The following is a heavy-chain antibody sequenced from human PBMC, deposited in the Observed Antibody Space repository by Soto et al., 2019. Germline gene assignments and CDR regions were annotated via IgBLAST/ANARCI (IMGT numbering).Heavy chain of an antibody. J-gene: IGHJ6*02. CDR2: VHYDGTKK. Sequence: GGSQRLSCVPSGGPFISYVMHWVRRAPGKGLEWVAVVHYDGTKKYYADSVRGRFTISRDNSENILYLQMNSLRPDDTAVYFCARETSYDFWSGPQAMDVWGQGTTVTVSS. D-gene: IGHD3-3*01. V-gene: IGHV3-33*01. CDR3: ARETSYDFWSGPQAMDV. CDR1: GGPFISYV.